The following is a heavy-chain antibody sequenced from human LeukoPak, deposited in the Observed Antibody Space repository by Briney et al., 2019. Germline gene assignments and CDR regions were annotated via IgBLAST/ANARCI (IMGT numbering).Heavy chain of an antibody. V-gene: IGHV3-30*02. D-gene: IGHD6-13*01. Sequence: GTSLRLSCTTSGFTFDFYAMHWVRQAPGKGLEWVAFIRYDGSNKYYADSVKGRFTISRDNSKNTLYLQMNSLRAEDTAVYYCAKSMLYSSSWYYFDYWGQGTLVTVSS. CDR2: IRYDGSNK. CDR3: AKSMLYSSSWYYFDY. CDR1: GFTFDFYA. J-gene: IGHJ4*02.